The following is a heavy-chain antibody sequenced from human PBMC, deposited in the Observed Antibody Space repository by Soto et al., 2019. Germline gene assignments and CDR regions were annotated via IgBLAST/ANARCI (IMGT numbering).Heavy chain of an antibody. CDR3: ARQHRDILTGLRWNGMDV. Sequence: QVQLVESGGGVVQPGRSLRLSCAASGFTFSSYGMHWVRQAPGKGLEWVAVIWFDGSNKYYADSVKGRFTISRDNSNKTLYLQMNSLRAGDTAVYYCARQHRDILTGLRWNGMDVWGQGTTVTVSS. J-gene: IGHJ6*02. CDR1: GFTFSSYG. V-gene: IGHV3-33*01. CDR2: IWFDGSNK. D-gene: IGHD3-9*01.